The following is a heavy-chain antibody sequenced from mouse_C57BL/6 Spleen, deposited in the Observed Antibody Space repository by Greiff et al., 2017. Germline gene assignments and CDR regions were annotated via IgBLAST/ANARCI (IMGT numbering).Heavy chain of an antibody. Sequence: QVQLQQSGPELVKPGASVKISCKASGYAFSSSWMNWVKQRPGKGLEWIGRIYPGDGDTNYNGKFKGKATLTADKSSSTAYMQLSSLTSEDSAVYSCSRHGYYVYYFDYWGQGTTLTVSS. CDR2: IYPGDGDT. CDR1: GYAFSSSW. D-gene: IGHD2-3*01. CDR3: SRHGYYVYYFDY. J-gene: IGHJ2*01. V-gene: IGHV1-82*01.